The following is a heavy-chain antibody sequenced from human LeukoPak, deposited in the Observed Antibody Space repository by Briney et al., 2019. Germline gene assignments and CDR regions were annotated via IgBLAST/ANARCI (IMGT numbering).Heavy chain of an antibody. D-gene: IGHD6-13*01. J-gene: IGHJ4*02. CDR1: GYAFTDYY. Sequence: ASVKVSCKASGYAFTDYYIHWVRQPPGQGLEWMGWINPNNGGTNYAQKFQGRVTMTRDTSISTAYIELSSLRSDDTAVYYCARVRYTSNWYSFDYWGQGTLVTVSS. CDR3: ARVRYTSNWYSFDY. V-gene: IGHV1-2*02. CDR2: INPNNGGT.